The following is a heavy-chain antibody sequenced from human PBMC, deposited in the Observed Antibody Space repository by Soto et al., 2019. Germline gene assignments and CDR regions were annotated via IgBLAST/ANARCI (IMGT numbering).Heavy chain of an antibody. CDR2: ISWNSGSI. CDR1: GFTFDDYA. J-gene: IGHJ3*02. Sequence: GGSLRLSCAASGFTFDDYAMHWVRQAPGKGLEWVSGISWNSGSIGYADSVKGRFTISRDNAKNSLYLQMNSLRAEDTALYYCAKSGELSSDAFDIWGQGTMVTVSS. V-gene: IGHV3-9*01. D-gene: IGHD3-16*02. CDR3: AKSGELSSDAFDI.